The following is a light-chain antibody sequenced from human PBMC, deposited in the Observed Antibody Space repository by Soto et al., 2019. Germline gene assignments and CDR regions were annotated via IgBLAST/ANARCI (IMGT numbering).Light chain of an antibody. Sequence: QSALTQPRSVAGSPGEPVTISCSGTSRDVGSYNYVSWYQQYPGKAPKVMIYDVSERPSEVPVRFSGSKSGNTASLTISGLQSEDEAEYFCCSYSGSDSLLFGGGTKLTVL. CDR1: SRDVGSYNY. CDR3: CSYSGSDSLL. J-gene: IGLJ2*01. CDR2: DVS. V-gene: IGLV2-11*01.